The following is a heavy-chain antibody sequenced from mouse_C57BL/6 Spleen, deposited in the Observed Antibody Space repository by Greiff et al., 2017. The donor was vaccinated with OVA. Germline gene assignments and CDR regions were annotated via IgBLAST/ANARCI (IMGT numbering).Heavy chain of an antibody. CDR3: ARSDDYGSSSPWLAY. J-gene: IGHJ3*01. D-gene: IGHD1-1*01. V-gene: IGHV1-80*01. Sequence: VQLQQSGAELVKPGASVKISCKASGYAFSSYWMNWVKQRPGKGLEWIGQIYPGDGDTNYNGKFKGKATLTADKSSSTAYMQLSSLTSEDSAVYFCARSDDYGSSSPWLAYWGQGTLVTVSA. CDR2: IYPGDGDT. CDR1: GYAFSSYW.